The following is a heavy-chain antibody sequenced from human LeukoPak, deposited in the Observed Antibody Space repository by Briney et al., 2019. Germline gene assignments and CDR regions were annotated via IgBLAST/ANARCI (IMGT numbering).Heavy chain of an antibody. J-gene: IGHJ6*04. D-gene: IGHD4-17*01. CDR1: GFTFSSYA. Sequence: GGSLRLSCAASGFTFSSYAMSWVRQAPGKGLEWVSAISGSGGSTYYADSVRGRFTISRDNSKNTLYLQMNSLRAEDTAVYYCAKSGSTVTTRYGMDVWGKGTTVTVSS. V-gene: IGHV3-23*01. CDR3: AKSGSTVTTRYGMDV. CDR2: ISGSGGST.